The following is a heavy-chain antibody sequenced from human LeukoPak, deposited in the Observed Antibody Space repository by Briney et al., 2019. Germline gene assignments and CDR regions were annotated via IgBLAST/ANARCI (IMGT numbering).Heavy chain of an antibody. Sequence: SETLSLTCTVSGGSISSSSYYWGWIRQPPGKGLEWIGSIYYSGSTYYNPSLKSRVTISVDTSKNQFSLKLSSATAADTAVYYCARDSRLAYCSGGSCPSDYWGQGTLVTVSS. CDR2: IYYSGST. V-gene: IGHV4-39*07. D-gene: IGHD2-15*01. CDR3: ARDSRLAYCSGGSCPSDY. CDR1: GGSISSSSYY. J-gene: IGHJ4*02.